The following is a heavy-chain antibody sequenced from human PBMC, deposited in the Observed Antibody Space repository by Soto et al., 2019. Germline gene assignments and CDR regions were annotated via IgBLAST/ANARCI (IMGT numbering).Heavy chain of an antibody. J-gene: IGHJ4*01. CDR2: IYYSGST. CDR1: GAPIPINY. Sequence: SETLSLTCTVSGAPIPINYWSWIRQAPGKGLEWIGYIYYSGSTTYNPSLKSRVTMSADTSKDQFSLKLNSVTAADTAVYYCARDAGGPYDHWGPGTLVTVSS. V-gene: IGHV4-59*01. CDR3: ARDAGGPYDH.